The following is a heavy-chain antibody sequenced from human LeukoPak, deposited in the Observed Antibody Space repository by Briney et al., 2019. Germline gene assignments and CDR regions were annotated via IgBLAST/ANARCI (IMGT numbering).Heavy chain of an antibody. V-gene: IGHV1-69*13. Sequence: ASVKVSCKASGYTFTSYGISWVRQAPGQGLEWMGGIIPIFGTANYAQKFQGRVTITADESTSTAYMELSSLGPEDTAVYYCARDPYSGNYGNYYYYYMDVWGKGTTVTISS. CDR3: ARDPYSGNYGNYYYYYMDV. CDR1: GYTFTSYG. D-gene: IGHD1-26*01. J-gene: IGHJ6*03. CDR2: IIPIFGTA.